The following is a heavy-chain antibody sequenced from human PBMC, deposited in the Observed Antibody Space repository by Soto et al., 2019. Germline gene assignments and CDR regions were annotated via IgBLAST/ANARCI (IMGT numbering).Heavy chain of an antibody. CDR1: GASISSYY. V-gene: IGHV4-59*01. CDR2: IYYSGST. D-gene: IGHD5-12*01. J-gene: IGHJ4*02. Sequence: SETLSLTCTVSGASISSYYWSWVRQPPGKGLEWIGYIYYSGSTNYNPSLKSRVTISMDTSKNKISLRLTSVTAADTAVYYCAREPLGGRGFWGQGTLVTVSS. CDR3: AREPLGGRGF.